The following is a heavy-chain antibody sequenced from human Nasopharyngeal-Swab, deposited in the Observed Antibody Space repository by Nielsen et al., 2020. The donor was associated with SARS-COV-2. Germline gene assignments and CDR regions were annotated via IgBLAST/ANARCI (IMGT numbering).Heavy chain of an antibody. CDR3: AKDSRSSYYDAYYYSMDV. Sequence: SLKISCAVSGFTFDDYAMRWVRQAPGKGLEWVSSISRNAASIGYAASVKGRFTISRDNAKNSLYLQMSTLRAEDTALYYCAKDSRSSYYDAYYYSMDVWGKGTTVTVSS. CDR1: GFTFDDYA. CDR2: ISRNAASI. V-gene: IGHV3-9*01. J-gene: IGHJ6*03. D-gene: IGHD4-11*01.